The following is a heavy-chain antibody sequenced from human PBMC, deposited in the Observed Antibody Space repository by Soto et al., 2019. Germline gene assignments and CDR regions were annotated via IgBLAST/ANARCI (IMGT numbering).Heavy chain of an antibody. Sequence: PGGSLRLSCVASGFTFNTYSMNWVRQAPGNGLEWVSSISSGTSRYYADSVKGRFTISRDNAKNSLYLQMNSLTAEDTAVYYCARGGDYDFWSGYSWFDPWGQGTLVTVSS. CDR2: ISSGTSR. CDR3: ARGGDYDFWSGYSWFDP. D-gene: IGHD3-3*01. V-gene: IGHV3-21*01. CDR1: GFTFNTYS. J-gene: IGHJ5*02.